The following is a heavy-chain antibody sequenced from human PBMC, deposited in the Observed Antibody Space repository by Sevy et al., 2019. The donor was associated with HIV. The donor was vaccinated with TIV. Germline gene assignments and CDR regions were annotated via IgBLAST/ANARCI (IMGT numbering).Heavy chain of an antibody. CDR1: GYTLTELS. Sequence: ASVKVSCKVSGYTLTELSIHWVRPAPGKGLEWMGSFDPEDGQRIYAQKFLGRVTVTKDTSTDTAYIELSNLRSEDTAVYYCATTKDYYDSSGYPFDYWGQGTLVTVSS. CDR3: ATTKDYYDSSGYPFDY. V-gene: IGHV1-24*01. J-gene: IGHJ4*02. D-gene: IGHD3-22*01. CDR2: FDPEDGQR.